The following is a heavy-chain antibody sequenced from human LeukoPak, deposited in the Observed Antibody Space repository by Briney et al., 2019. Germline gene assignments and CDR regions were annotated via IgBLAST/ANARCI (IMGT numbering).Heavy chain of an antibody. CDR1: GYTFTSYD. J-gene: IGHJ4*02. CDR2: MNPNSGNT. D-gene: IGHD6-13*01. Sequence: ASVKVSCKASGYTFTSYDINWVRQSTGQGLEWMGWMNPNSGNTGYAQKFQGRVTMTRNTSISTAYMELSSLRSEDTAVYYCARAPLYSSKGNNWGQGTLVTVSS. CDR3: ARAPLYSSKGNN. V-gene: IGHV1-8*01.